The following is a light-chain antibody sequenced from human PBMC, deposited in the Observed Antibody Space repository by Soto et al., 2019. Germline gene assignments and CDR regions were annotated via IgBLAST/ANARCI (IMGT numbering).Light chain of an antibody. J-gene: IGKJ2*01. CDR2: DAS. Sequence: EIVLTQSPATLSLSPGEGATLSCRASQSVSSYLVWYQQKPGQAPRLLIYDASKRATGIPARFSGSGSGTDFTLTISSLEPEDFEVYYCQQRSSRPPMYTFGQGTKVEIK. CDR3: QQRSSRPPMYT. CDR1: QSVSSY. V-gene: IGKV3-11*01.